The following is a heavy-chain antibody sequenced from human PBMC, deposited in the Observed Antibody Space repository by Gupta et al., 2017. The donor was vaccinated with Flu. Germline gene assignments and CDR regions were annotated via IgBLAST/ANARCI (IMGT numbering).Heavy chain of an antibody. J-gene: IGHJ4*02. CDR2: IKSKTDGGTT. D-gene: IGHD5-18*01. CDR3: TRDVDTAMVTPFDY. CDR1: GFTFSNAW. V-gene: IGHV3-15*01. Sequence: EVQLVESGGGLVKPGGSLRLSCAASGFTFSNAWMSWVRQATGKGLEGVGRIKSKTDGGTTDYAAPGKGRFTISRDDSKKTMYLQRNSLKTEETGVYYCTRDVDTAMVTPFDYGGQGTLVTVSS.